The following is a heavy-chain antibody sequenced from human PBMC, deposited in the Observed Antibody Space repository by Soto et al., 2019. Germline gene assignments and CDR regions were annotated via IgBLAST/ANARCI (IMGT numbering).Heavy chain of an antibody. Sequence: SETLSLTCTVSGGSIRSGGSYWTWIRQHPGKGLEWIGYMYYTGSVYYNPSLEGRGTISMDTSKNRFSLNLSSVTAADTAVYYCARDGSVTEVSAFDSWGPGTLVTVSS. D-gene: IGHD2-21*02. V-gene: IGHV4-31*02. CDR1: GGSIRSGGSY. CDR2: MYYTGSV. J-gene: IGHJ4*02. CDR3: ARDGSVTEVSAFDS.